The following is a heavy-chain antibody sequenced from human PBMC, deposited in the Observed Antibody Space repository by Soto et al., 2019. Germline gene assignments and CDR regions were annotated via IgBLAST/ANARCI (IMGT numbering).Heavy chain of an antibody. Sequence: SETLSLTCTVSGGSISSSSYYWGWIRQPPGKGLEWIGSIYYSGSTYYNPSLKSRVTISVDTSKNQFSLKLSSVTAADTAVYYCERKNRVFDVDPWGQGTIVTVYS. D-gene: IGHD6-13*01. CDR3: ERKNRVFDVDP. J-gene: IGHJ5*02. CDR2: IYYSGST. CDR1: GGSISSSSYY. V-gene: IGHV4-39*01.